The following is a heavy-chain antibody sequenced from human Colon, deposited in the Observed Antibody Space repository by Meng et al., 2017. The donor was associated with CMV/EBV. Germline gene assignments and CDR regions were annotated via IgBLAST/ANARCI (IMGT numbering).Heavy chain of an antibody. Sequence: GESLKISCAASGFTFSSYWMSWVRQAPGKGLEWVANIKQDGSEKHYVDSVRGRFTISRDNAENSLYLQMNSLRVEDTAVYYCARDGQELGVRARGPFDYWGQGTLVTVSS. J-gene: IGHJ4*02. CDR1: GFTFSSYW. CDR2: IKQDGSEK. CDR3: ARDGQELGVRARGPFDY. V-gene: IGHV3-7*01. D-gene: IGHD3-10*01.